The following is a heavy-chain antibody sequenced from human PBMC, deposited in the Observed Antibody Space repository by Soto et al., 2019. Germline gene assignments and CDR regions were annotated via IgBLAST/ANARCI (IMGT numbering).Heavy chain of an antibody. Sequence: ASVKVSCKASGYTFTSYGISWVRQAPGQGLEWMGWISAYNGNTNYAQKLQGRVTMTTDTSTSTAYMELRSLRSDDTVVYYCARDGGYDSVIAYYYYYYMDVWGKGTTVTVSS. J-gene: IGHJ6*03. CDR3: ARDGGYDSVIAYYYYYYMDV. D-gene: IGHD5-12*01. CDR1: GYTFTSYG. CDR2: ISAYNGNT. V-gene: IGHV1-18*01.